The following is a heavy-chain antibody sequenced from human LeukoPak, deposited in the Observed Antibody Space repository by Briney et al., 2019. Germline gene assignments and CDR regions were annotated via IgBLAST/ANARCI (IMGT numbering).Heavy chain of an antibody. D-gene: IGHD3-3*01. V-gene: IGHV1-69*05. Sequence: SVTVSCKASGGTFSSYAISWVRQAPGQGLEWMGGIIPIFGTANYAQKFQGRVTITTDESTSTAYMELSSLRSEDTAVYYCAGGLPTYYDFWSGYYSDYWGQGTLVTVSS. CDR3: AGGLPTYYDFWSGYYSDY. CDR1: GGTFSSYA. J-gene: IGHJ4*02. CDR2: IIPIFGTA.